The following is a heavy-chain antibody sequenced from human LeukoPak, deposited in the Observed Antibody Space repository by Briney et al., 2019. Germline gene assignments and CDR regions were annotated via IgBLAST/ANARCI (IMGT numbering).Heavy chain of an antibody. CDR1: GGSISSYY. Sequence: SETLSLTCTVSGGSISSYYWSWIRQPPGKGLEWIGYIYYSGSTNYNPSLKSRVTMSVDTSKNQLSLKLSSVTAADTAVYYCARAVTDMYNWFDPWGQGTLVTVSS. CDR2: IYYSGST. D-gene: IGHD2-21*02. CDR3: ARAVTDMYNWFDP. V-gene: IGHV4-59*12. J-gene: IGHJ5*02.